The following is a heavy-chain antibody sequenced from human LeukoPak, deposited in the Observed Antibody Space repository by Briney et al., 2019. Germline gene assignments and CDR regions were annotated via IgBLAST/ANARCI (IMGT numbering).Heavy chain of an antibody. D-gene: IGHD4-17*01. Sequence: SETLSLTCAVSGVSFNDYYWSWVRQTPGKGLEWIGEINHSGYTNHSPSLKSRVTISIDTSRKQFSLNLRSVTVADTGIYYCTRMTTGHDYWGQGTLVTVSS. CDR1: GVSFNDYY. V-gene: IGHV4-34*01. CDR2: INHSGYT. CDR3: TRMTTGHDY. J-gene: IGHJ4*02.